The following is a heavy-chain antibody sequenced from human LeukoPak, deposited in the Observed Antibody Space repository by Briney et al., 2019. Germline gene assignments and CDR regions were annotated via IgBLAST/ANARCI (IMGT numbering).Heavy chain of an antibody. D-gene: IGHD3-22*01. CDR2: IYYSGST. Sequence: SETLSLTCTVSGGSISSSSYYWGWIRQPPGKGLEWVGSIYYSGSTYYNPSLKSRVTISVDTSKNQFSLKLSSVTAADTAVYYCARHLIEDYYYDSSGYYEAFDIWGQGTMVTVSS. CDR3: ARHLIEDYYYDSSGYYEAFDI. J-gene: IGHJ3*02. CDR1: GGSISSSSYY. V-gene: IGHV4-39*01.